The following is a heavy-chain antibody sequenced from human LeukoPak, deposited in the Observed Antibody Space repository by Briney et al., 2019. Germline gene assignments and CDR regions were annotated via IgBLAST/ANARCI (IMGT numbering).Heavy chain of an antibody. D-gene: IGHD3-9*01. J-gene: IGHJ4*02. V-gene: IGHV3-53*03. CDR1: GFTVSTNY. CDR3: ARGSTDIHFDY. CDR2: IYSGDTT. Sequence: GGSLRLSCAASGFTVSTNYMSWVRQAPGKGLEWVSVIYSGDTTFYADSVKGRFTISRDNAKNSLYLQMNSLRAEDTAVYYCARGSTDIHFDYWGQGTLVTVSS.